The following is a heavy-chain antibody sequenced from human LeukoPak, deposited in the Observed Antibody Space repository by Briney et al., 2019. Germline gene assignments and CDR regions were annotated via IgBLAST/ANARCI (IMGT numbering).Heavy chain of an antibody. D-gene: IGHD1-26*01. CDR1: GFTFSGYW. J-gene: IGHJ4*02. CDR3: ARDKIVGPTTLDY. Sequence: PGGSLRLSCAASGFTFSGYWMSWVRRTPEKGLEWVANIKQDGYEKYYVDSVKGRFTISRDNAKNSLYLQMNSLRADDTAIYYCARDKIVGPTTLDYWGRGTLVTVSS. CDR2: IKQDGYEK. V-gene: IGHV3-7*01.